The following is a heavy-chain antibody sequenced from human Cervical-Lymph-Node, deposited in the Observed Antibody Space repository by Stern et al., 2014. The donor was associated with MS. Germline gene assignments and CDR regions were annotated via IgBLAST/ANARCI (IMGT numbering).Heavy chain of an antibody. J-gene: IGHJ4*02. Sequence: QVQLVQSGGGVVQPGRSLRLSCAASGFTFSSYGMPWVRPAPGKGLEWVAVIWYDGSNKYYADSGKGRFTISRDNSKNTLYLQMNSLRAEDTAIYYCARDQSFHFDYWGQGTLVTVSS. CDR2: IWYDGSNK. D-gene: IGHD1-26*01. CDR3: ARDQSFHFDY. V-gene: IGHV3-33*01. CDR1: GFTFSSYG.